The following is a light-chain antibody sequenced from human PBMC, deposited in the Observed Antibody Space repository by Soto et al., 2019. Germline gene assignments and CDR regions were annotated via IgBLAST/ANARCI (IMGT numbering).Light chain of an antibody. CDR3: PQYDSLLLT. CDR2: DAS. V-gene: IGKV1-33*01. CDR1: QDIRKY. J-gene: IGKJ4*01. Sequence: DVQMYQSPSSLSASVGDRITITCQASQDIRKYLNWYQQKPGKAPKLLIYDASNLETGVPSRFSGGGSGTDFSFTISSLQPEDVATYYCPQYDSLLLTFGGGSKVDI.